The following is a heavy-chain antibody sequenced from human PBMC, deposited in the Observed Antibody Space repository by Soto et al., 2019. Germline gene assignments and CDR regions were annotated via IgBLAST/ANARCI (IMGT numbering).Heavy chain of an antibody. Sequence: QVQLVQSGAEVKKPGASVNVSCKASGYTFTGYYMHWVRQAPGQVLEWMGWINPNSGGTNYAQKFQGWVTMTRDTSITTAYRELSRLRSDDTAVYYCARDRGIVASLYYFDYWGQGTLVTVSS. CDR3: ARDRGIVASLYYFDY. CDR2: INPNSGGT. D-gene: IGHD5-12*01. J-gene: IGHJ4*02. V-gene: IGHV1-2*04. CDR1: GYTFTGYY.